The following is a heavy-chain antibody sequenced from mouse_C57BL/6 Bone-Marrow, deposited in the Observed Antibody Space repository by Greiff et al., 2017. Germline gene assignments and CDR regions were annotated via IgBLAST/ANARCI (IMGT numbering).Heavy chain of an antibody. Sequence: QVQLQQPGAELVMPGASVKLSCKASGYTFTSYWMHWVKQRPGQGLEWIGEIDPSDSSTNYNQKFKGKSTLTVDKSSSTAYMQLSRLTSEASAVYYCARGYDVSMDYWGQGTSVTVSS. V-gene: IGHV1-69*01. CDR2: IDPSDSST. D-gene: IGHD2-3*01. CDR1: GYTFTSYW. CDR3: ARGYDVSMDY. J-gene: IGHJ4*01.